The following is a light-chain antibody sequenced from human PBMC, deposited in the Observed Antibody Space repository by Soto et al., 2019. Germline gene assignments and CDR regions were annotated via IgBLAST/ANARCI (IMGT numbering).Light chain of an antibody. Sequence: DIPMTQSPSTLSASVGDRVTITCRASQSIGIWLAWYQQKTGKAPKLLIYTASTLGSGVPSRFSGSGSGTEFTLTISSLQPDAFATYYCQHYNNYPVTFGQGTKLEIK. V-gene: IGKV1-5*03. CDR3: QHYNNYPVT. J-gene: IGKJ2*01. CDR2: TAS. CDR1: QSIGIW.